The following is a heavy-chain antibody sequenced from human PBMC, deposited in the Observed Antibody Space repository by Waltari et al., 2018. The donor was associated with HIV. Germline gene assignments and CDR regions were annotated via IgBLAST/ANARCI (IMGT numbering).Heavy chain of an antibody. V-gene: IGHV3-21*01. CDR3: ARDFWGGYYYCMDV. J-gene: IGHJ6*02. CDR1: GFTFSSYS. Sequence: EVQLVESGGGLVKPGGSLRLSCAASGFTFSSYSMNWVRQAPGKGLVWVSSISSSSTYISYSDSVKGRFTISRDNAKNSLYLQMNSLRAEDTALYYCARDFWGGYYYCMDVWGQGTTVTVSS. CDR2: ISSSSTYI. D-gene: IGHD3-16*01.